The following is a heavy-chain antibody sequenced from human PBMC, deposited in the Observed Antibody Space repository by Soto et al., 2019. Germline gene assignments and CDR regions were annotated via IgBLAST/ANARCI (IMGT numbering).Heavy chain of an antibody. CDR3: AKDRMVRGARANWFDP. CDR1: GFTFSSYA. V-gene: IGHV3-23*01. J-gene: IGHJ5*02. D-gene: IGHD3-10*01. Sequence: EVQLLESGGGLVQPGGSLRLSCAASGFTFSSYAMSWVRQAPGKGLEWVSAISGSGGSTYYADSVKGRFTISRDNSKNTLYLQMNSLRAEDTAVYYCAKDRMVRGARANWFDPWGQGTLVTVSS. CDR2: ISGSGGST.